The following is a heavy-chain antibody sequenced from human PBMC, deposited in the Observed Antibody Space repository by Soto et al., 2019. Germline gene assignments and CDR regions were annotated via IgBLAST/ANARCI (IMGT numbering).Heavy chain of an antibody. J-gene: IGHJ5*02. CDR3: ARDQSGAVAVTEWFDP. CDR1: GGTFSSYA. Sequence: QVQLVQSGAEVKKPGSSVEVSCKASGGTFSSYAISWVRQAPGQGLEWMGGIIPIFGTANYAQKFQGRVTITADESTSTAYMELSSLRSEDTAVYYCARDQSGAVAVTEWFDPWGQGTLVTVSS. CDR2: IIPIFGTA. D-gene: IGHD6-19*01. V-gene: IGHV1-69*01.